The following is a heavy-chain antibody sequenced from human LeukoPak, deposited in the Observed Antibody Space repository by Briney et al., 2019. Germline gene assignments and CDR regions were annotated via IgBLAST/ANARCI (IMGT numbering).Heavy chain of an antibody. CDR1: GFTFSSYA. V-gene: IGHV3-30*04. CDR3: ARGGKDGYNHGQFDY. Sequence: GRSLRLSCAASGFTFSSYAMHWVRQAPGKGLEWVAVISYDGSNKYYADSVKGRFTISRDNSKNTLYLQMNSLRAEDTAVYYCARGGKDGYNHGQFDYWGQGTLVTVSS. CDR2: ISYDGSNK. D-gene: IGHD5-24*01. J-gene: IGHJ4*02.